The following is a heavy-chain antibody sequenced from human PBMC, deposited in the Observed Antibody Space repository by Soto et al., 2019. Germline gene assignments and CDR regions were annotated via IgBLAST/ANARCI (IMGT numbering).Heavy chain of an antibody. CDR3: ARRKERSGPHYFDY. V-gene: IGHV1-8*01. CDR2: MNPYNGNT. CDR1: GYTFTTYD. D-gene: IGHD6-25*01. J-gene: IGHJ4*02. Sequence: ASVKVSCKASGYTFTTYDIHWVRQVTGQGLEWMGWMNPYNGNTGFTQKFQGRVTMTRNTSISTVYMELTSLRSEDTAVYYCARRKERSGPHYFDYWGQGSLVTVSS.